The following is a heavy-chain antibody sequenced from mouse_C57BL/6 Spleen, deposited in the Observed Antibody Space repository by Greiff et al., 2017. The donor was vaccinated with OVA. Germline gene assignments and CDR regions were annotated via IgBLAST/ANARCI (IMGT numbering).Heavy chain of an antibody. J-gene: IGHJ4*01. D-gene: IGHD1-1*01. CDR3: ARSGGSSRYAMDY. CDR2: INPNYGTT. CDR1: GYSFTDYN. V-gene: IGHV1-39*01. Sequence: EVKLMESGPELVKPGASVKISCKASGYSFTDYNMNWVKQSNGKSLEWIGVINPNYGTTSYNQKFKGKATLTVDQSSSTAYMQLNSLTSEDSAVYYCARSGGSSRYAMDYWGQGTSVTVSS.